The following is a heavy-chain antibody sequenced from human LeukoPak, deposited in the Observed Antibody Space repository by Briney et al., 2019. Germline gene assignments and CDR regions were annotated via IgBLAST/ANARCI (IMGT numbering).Heavy chain of an antibody. CDR3: AKAVSSSWYRDYFDY. CDR2: ISWNSGSI. CDR1: GFTFDDYA. V-gene: IGHV3-9*01. Sequence: GGSLRLSCAASGFTFDDYAMHWVRQAPGKGLEWVSGISWNSGSIGYADSVKGRFTISRDNAKNSLCLQMNSLRAEDTALYYCAKAVSSSWYRDYFDYWGQGTLVTVSS. D-gene: IGHD6-13*01. J-gene: IGHJ4*02.